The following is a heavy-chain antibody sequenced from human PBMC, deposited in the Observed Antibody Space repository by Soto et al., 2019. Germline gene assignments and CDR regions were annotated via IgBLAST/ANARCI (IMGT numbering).Heavy chain of an antibody. V-gene: IGHV5-10-1*01. Sequence: GESLKISCHGSGYSFTTYWISWVRQMPGKGLEWMGKIDPGDSSTNYSPSFRGHITISVDRSINTAHLQFSSLKAADTAVYYCARLEKWYYNYYGLDVWGQGTMVTVSS. D-gene: IGHD1-26*01. CDR1: GYSFTTYW. J-gene: IGHJ6*02. CDR2: IDPGDSST. CDR3: ARLEKWYYNYYGLDV.